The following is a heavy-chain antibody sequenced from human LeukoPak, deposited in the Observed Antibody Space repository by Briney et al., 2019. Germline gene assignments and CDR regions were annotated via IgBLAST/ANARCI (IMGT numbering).Heavy chain of an antibody. CDR1: GFTFSSYA. CDR2: ISGSGGST. Sequence: GGSLRLSCAASGFTFSSYAMSWVRQAPGKGLEWVSAISGSGGSTYYADSVKGRFTISRDNSKNTLYLQMNSLRAEDTAVHYCAKDIRYDSSGYNYWGQGTLVTVSS. J-gene: IGHJ4*02. CDR3: AKDIRYDSSGYNY. D-gene: IGHD3-22*01. V-gene: IGHV3-23*01.